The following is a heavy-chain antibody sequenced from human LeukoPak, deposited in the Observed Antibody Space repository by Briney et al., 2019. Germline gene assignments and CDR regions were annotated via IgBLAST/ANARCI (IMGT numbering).Heavy chain of an antibody. CDR3: ARSTGDYYDSMENAFDI. Sequence: PSGTLSLTCAVSGGSISSSNWWSWVRQPPGKGLEWIGEIYHSGSTNYNPSLKSRVTISVDKSKNQFSLKLSSVTAADTAVYYCARSTGDYYDSMENAFDIWGQGTKVTVSS. CDR1: GGSISSSNW. CDR2: IYHSGST. D-gene: IGHD3-22*01. J-gene: IGHJ3*02. V-gene: IGHV4-4*02.